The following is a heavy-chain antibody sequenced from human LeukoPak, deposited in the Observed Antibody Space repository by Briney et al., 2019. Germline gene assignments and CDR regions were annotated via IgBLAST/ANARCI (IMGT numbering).Heavy chain of an antibody. CDR3: ARLLVVPAAIDFYYYMDV. CDR2: IDYSGST. Sequence: KSSETLSLTCTVSGGSISSYYWSWIRQPPGKGLEWIGHIDYSGSTNYNPSLKSRVTISVDTSKNQFSLKLNSVTAADTAVYYCARLLVVPAAIDFYYYMDVWGKGTTVTVSS. J-gene: IGHJ6*03. D-gene: IGHD2-2*01. V-gene: IGHV4-59*01. CDR1: GGSISSYY.